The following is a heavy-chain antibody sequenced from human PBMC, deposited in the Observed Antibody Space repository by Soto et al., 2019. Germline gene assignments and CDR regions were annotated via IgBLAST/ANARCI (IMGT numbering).Heavy chain of an antibody. V-gene: IGHV1-2*02. CDR2: ISPKRGGK. CDR3: ARQSSNWLLEY. D-gene: IGHD2-2*01. J-gene: IGHJ4*02. CDR1: GYIVSDYY. Sequence: ASVKVSCKASGYIVSDYYMHWVRQAPGQGLEWMGWISPKRGGKKYAQKFQGRISMSRDTSISTAYMELSRLKSDDTAVYYRARQSSNWLLEYWGQGTLVTVSS.